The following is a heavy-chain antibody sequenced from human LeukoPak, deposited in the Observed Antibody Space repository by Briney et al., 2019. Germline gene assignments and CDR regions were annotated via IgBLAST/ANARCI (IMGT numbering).Heavy chain of an antibody. CDR2: IRYDGSNK. CDR1: GFNLRCYG. V-gene: IGHV3-30*02. J-gene: IGHJ4*02. Sequence: GSLRLSFAASGFNLRCYGLHWVRQGPGQGLEGGAFIRYDGSNKYYADSVKGRFTISRDNSKNTLYLQMNSLRAEDTAVYYCAKDSDFWSGPNFDYWGQGTLVTVSS. D-gene: IGHD3-3*01. CDR3: AKDSDFWSGPNFDY.